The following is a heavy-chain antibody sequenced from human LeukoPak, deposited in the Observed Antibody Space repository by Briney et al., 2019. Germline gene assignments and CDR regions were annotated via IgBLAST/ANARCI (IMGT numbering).Heavy chain of an antibody. J-gene: IGHJ4*02. CDR2: ISSSSSYI. V-gene: IGHV3-21*01. CDR1: GGSISSSS. Sequence: ETLSLTCTVSGGSISSSSYYWGWIRQPPGKGLEWVSSISSSSSYIYYADSVKGRFTISRDNAKNSLYLQMNSLRAEDTAVYYCARFRGDCTSCYVFDYWGQGTLVTVSS. CDR3: ARFRGDCTSCYVFDY. D-gene: IGHD2-2*01.